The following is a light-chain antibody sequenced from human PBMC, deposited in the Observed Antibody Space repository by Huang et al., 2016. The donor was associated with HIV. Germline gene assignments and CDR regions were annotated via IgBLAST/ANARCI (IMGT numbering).Light chain of an antibody. CDR3: QQRGNWQLT. CDR1: QGLANY. J-gene: IGKJ4*01. Sequence: EIVLTQSPATLSLSPGERATLSCRASQGLANYLAWYQQKPGQAPGHLIYYAANRATGIPARFSGSGSGTDFTLTISSLEPEDFAVYYCQQRGNWQLTFGGGTKVEIK. CDR2: YAA. V-gene: IGKV3-11*01.